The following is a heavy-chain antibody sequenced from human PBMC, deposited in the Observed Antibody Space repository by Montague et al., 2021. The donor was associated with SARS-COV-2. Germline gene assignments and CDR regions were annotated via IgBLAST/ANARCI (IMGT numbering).Heavy chain of an antibody. CDR2: INHSGST. V-gene: IGHV4-34*01. CDR3: ARANGYYFDY. Sequence: SETLSHTCAVYGGSFSGYYWSWIRQPPGKGLEWIGEINHSGSTNYNPSLKSRVTISVDTSKNQFSLKLSSVTAADTAVYYCARANGYYFDYWGQGTLVTVSS. D-gene: IGHD2-8*01. CDR1: GGSFSGYY. J-gene: IGHJ4*02.